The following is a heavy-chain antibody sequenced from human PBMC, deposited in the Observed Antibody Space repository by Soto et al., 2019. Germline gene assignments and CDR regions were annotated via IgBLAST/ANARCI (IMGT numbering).Heavy chain of an antibody. J-gene: IGHJ5*02. CDR3: ATGHRDNWFDP. Sequence: ASVKVCCKVSVYTLNELSIQWVRQAPGKGLEWMGGFDPEDGGTIYAQKFQGRVTMTEDTSTDTAYMELSSLRSEDTAVYYCATGHRDNWFDPWGQGTLVTVSS. D-gene: IGHD2-21*01. CDR1: VYTLNELS. V-gene: IGHV1-24*01. CDR2: FDPEDGGT.